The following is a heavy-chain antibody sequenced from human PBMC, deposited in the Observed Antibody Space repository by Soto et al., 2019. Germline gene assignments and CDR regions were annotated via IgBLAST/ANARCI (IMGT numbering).Heavy chain of an antibody. V-gene: IGHV1-18*01. CDR1: GYTFINYH. CDR3: AKSPRGEMATD. J-gene: IGHJ4*02. Sequence: QVQLVQSGGEVKKPGASVTVSCKASGYTFINYHITWLRQAPGQGLEWMAWINTYNGMTNYAQKFQGRVTTTRDTSTSTAYMELRNLGSDDTAVYFCAKSPRGEMATDWGQATLVTVSS. CDR2: INTYNGMT. D-gene: IGHD5-12*01.